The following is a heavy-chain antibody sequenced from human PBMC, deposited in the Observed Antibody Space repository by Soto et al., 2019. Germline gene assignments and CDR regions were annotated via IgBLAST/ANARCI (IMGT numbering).Heavy chain of an antibody. CDR2: ISAYNGNK. Sequence: QVQLVQSGAEVKKPGASVKVSCKASGYTFTSYGISWVRQAPGQGLERMGWISAYNGNKKYAQKLQGRFSMTTDTPTSTAYMELRSLRSDATAVYSCARDLGQQLFDSWGQGTLVTVSS. D-gene: IGHD6-13*01. V-gene: IGHV1-18*01. J-gene: IGHJ5*01. CDR3: ARDLGQQLFDS. CDR1: GYTFTSYG.